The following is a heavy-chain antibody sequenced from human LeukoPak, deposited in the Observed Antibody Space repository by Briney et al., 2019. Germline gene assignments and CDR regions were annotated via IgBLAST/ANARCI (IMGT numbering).Heavy chain of an antibody. Sequence: SVKVSCKASGYTFTSYHMHWVRQAPGQGLEWMGGIIPIFGTANYAQKFQGRVTITADESTSTAYMELSSLRSEDTAVYYCATSYGPNPFDYWGQGTLVTVSS. CDR1: GYTFTSYH. V-gene: IGHV1-69*13. CDR3: ATSYGPNPFDY. J-gene: IGHJ4*02. CDR2: IIPIFGTA. D-gene: IGHD5-18*01.